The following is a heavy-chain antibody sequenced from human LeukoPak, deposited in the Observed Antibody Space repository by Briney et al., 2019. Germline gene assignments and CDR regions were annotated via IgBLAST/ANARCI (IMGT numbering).Heavy chain of an antibody. V-gene: IGHV3-21*04. CDR3: ARYDAYGGYFDY. D-gene: IGHD2-21*01. CDR1: GFTFSSYS. Sequence: PGGSLRLSCAASGFTFSSYSMNWIRQAPGKGLEWVSSISSSSSYIYYADSVKGRFTISRDNAKNSLYLQMNSLRSDDTAVYYCARYDAYGGYFDYWGQGTLVIVSS. CDR2: ISSSSSYI. J-gene: IGHJ4*02.